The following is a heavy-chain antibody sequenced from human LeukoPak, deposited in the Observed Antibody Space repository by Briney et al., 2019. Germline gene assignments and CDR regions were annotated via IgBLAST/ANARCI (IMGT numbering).Heavy chain of an antibody. Sequence: GGSLRLSCATSGYNFNSKWMTWVRQAPGKGLEWVANINQDGSEKYHGDSVKGRFTISRDNAKSSLFLEMSSLRAEDTAVYYCAGPPSDFWGQGTLVAVSS. V-gene: IGHV3-7*01. CDR2: INQDGSEK. CDR3: AGPPSDF. J-gene: IGHJ4*02. CDR1: GYNFNSKW.